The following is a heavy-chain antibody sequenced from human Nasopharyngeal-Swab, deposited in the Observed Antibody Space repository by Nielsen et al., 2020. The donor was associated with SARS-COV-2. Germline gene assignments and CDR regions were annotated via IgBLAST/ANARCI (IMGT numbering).Heavy chain of an antibody. CDR3: ARERGGGYGDY. Sequence: GQSLKISCATSAFTFSPYTMTWVRQAPGKGLQWISYITSGNSVQYADSVRGRFTISRDNAKNSLYLQMNSLTAEDTAVYYCARERGGGYGDYWGQGTLVTVSS. CDR1: AFTFSPYT. V-gene: IGHV3-48*04. J-gene: IGHJ4*02. CDR2: ITSGNSV. D-gene: IGHD5-12*01.